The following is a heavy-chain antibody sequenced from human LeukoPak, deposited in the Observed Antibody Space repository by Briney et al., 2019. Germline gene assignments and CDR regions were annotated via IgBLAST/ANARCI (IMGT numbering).Heavy chain of an antibody. J-gene: IGHJ5*02. Sequence: SQTLTLTCTVSGGSISSGSYYWSWIRQPAGKGLEWIGRIYTSGSTNYNPSLKSRVTISVDTSKNQFSLKLSSVTAADTAVCYCARLGAVAGFNWFDPWGQGTLVTVSS. D-gene: IGHD6-19*01. CDR2: IYTSGST. CDR3: ARLGAVAGFNWFDP. V-gene: IGHV4-61*02. CDR1: GGSISSGSYY.